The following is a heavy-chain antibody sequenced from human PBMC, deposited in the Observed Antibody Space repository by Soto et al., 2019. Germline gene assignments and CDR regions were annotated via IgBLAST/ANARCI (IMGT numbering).Heavy chain of an antibody. V-gene: IGHV1-69*01. J-gene: IGHJ4*02. CDR2: LIPILGTT. CDR3: ARASGYVSGWYYDY. D-gene: IGHD6-19*01. CDR1: GGTFSSDA. Sequence: QVQLVQSGAEVRKPGSSVKVSCKASGGTFSSDAVSWVRQAPGQGLEWMGGLIPILGTTHYAQKFQGRVTSTADESTNTAYMELSSLRSDDTAVYYCARASGYVSGWYYDYWGQGTRVTVSS.